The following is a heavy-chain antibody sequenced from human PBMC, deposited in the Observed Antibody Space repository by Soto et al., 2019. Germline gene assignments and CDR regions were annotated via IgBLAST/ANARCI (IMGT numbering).Heavy chain of an antibody. D-gene: IGHD3-16*01. CDR2: MNPNSGNA. CDR3: ARGWGRWPHEKPGDY. Sequence: QAQLEQSGAEVKKPGASVKVSCKASGYTFSTYDINWVRQAAGQGIEWMGWMNPNSGNAGYAQKFQGRVTMTSDTSTSTAYMELSSLRSEDTAVYYCARGWGRWPHEKPGDYWGQGTLVTVSS. J-gene: IGHJ4*02. CDR1: GYTFSTYD. V-gene: IGHV1-8*01.